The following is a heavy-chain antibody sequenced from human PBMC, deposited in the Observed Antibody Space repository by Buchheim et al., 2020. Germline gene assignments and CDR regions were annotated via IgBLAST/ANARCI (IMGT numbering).Heavy chain of an antibody. V-gene: IGHV3-7*01. CDR2: IKQDGSEK. CDR1: GFTFCSYW. CDR3: AREKGEGSGWFENWFDP. D-gene: IGHD6-19*01. Sequence: EVQLVESGGGLVQPGGSLRLSCAASGFTFCSYWMSCVRQATGKGLEWVANIKQDGSEKYYVDSVKGRFTISRDNAKNSLYLQMNSLRAEDTAVYYCAREKGEGSGWFENWFDPWGQGTL. J-gene: IGHJ5*02.